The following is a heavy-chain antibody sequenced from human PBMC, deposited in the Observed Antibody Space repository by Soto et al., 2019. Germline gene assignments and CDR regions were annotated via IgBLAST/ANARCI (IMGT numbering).Heavy chain of an antibody. CDR2: IYHSGST. CDR3: ARGPGCGGDCSDFQH. CDR1: GGSISSGGYS. J-gene: IGHJ1*01. V-gene: IGHV4-30-2*01. Sequence: QLQLQESGSGLVKPSQTLSLTCAVSGGSISSGGYSWSWIRQPPGKGLEWIGYIYHSGSTYYNPSRKSRDTIXXDXSXXQFSLKLSSVTAADTAVYYCARGPGCGGDCSDFQHWGQGTLVTVSS. D-gene: IGHD2-21*02.